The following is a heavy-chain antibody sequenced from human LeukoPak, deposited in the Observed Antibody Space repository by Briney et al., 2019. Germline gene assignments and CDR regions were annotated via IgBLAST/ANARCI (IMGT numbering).Heavy chain of an antibody. V-gene: IGHV3-23*01. Sequence: GGSLRLSCAASGFSLSAYWMTWVRQAPGKGLEWVSAIRAGGDTTFYADSVKGRFTISRDTSKNTLYLQMNSLRAEDTAIYYCAKDSYNWNYGLFDYWGQGTLVTVSS. D-gene: IGHD1-7*01. CDR2: IRAGGDTT. CDR3: AKDSYNWNYGLFDY. J-gene: IGHJ4*02. CDR1: GFSLSAYW.